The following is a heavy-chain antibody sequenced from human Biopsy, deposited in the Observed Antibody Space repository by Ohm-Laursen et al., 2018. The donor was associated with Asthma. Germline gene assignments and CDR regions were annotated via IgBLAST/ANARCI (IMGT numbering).Heavy chain of an antibody. D-gene: IGHD3-10*01. CDR3: ARAVDYSHYYGIDV. J-gene: IGHJ6*02. V-gene: IGHV1-18*01. CDR2: ISVYNGNT. CDR1: GYTLNSAG. Sequence: SAKVSCKTSGYTLNSAGITWVRQAPGQGLEWMGWISVYNGNTKVAQKLQDRVTMITDTSTSTAYMELRSLRSDDTAVYFCARAVDYSHYYGIDVWGQGTTVTVS.